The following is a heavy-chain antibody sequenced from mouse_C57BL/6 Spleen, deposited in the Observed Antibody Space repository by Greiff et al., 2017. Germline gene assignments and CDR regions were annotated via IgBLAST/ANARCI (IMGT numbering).Heavy chain of an antibody. D-gene: IGHD1-1*01. CDR1: GYTFTDYY. J-gene: IGHJ3*01. CDR2: INPYNGGT. CDR3: ARAYYGSSSWFAY. Sequence: EVKLQESGPVLVKPGASVKMSCKASGYTFTDYYMNWVKQSHGKSLEWIGVINPYNGGTSYNQKFKGKATLTVDKSSSTAYMELNSLTSEDSAVYYCARAYYGSSSWFAYWGQGTLVTVSA. V-gene: IGHV1-19*01.